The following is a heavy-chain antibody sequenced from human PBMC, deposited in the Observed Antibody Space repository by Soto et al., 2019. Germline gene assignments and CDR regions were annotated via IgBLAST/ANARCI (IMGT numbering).Heavy chain of an antibody. V-gene: IGHV4-39*07. Sequence: SETLSLTCTVSGGSISSSSYYWSWIRQPPGKGLEWIGEINHSGSTNYNPSLKSRVTISVDTSKNQFSLKLSSVTAADTAVYYCARVSGSYYYGMDVWGQGITVTVSS. CDR3: ARVSGSYYYGMDV. CDR1: GGSISSSSYY. CDR2: INHSGST. J-gene: IGHJ6*02. D-gene: IGHD1-26*01.